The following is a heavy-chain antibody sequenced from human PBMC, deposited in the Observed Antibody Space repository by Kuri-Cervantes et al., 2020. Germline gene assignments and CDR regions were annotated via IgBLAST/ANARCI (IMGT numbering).Heavy chain of an antibody. V-gene: IGHV1-69*05. Sequence: SVKVSCKASGGTFSSYAISWVRQAPGQGLEWMGGIIPIFGTANYAQKFQGRVTITTDESTSTAYMELRSLRSDDTAVYYCARAGIAVAGRGTFDYWGQGTLVTVSS. CDR1: GGTFSSYA. CDR2: IIPIFGTA. J-gene: IGHJ4*02. CDR3: ARAGIAVAGRGTFDY. D-gene: IGHD6-19*01.